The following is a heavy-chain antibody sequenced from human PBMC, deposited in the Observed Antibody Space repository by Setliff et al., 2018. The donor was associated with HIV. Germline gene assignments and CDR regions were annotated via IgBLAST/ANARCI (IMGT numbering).Heavy chain of an antibody. D-gene: IGHD6-13*01. CDR3: ARDFSGQQLVGGWFDP. CDR1: GYTFTGYY. V-gene: IGHV1-2*02. Sequence: ASVKVSCKAFGYTFTGYYMHWVRQAPGQGLEWMGWINPKSGATNYTQNFQGRVTMSRDTSISTAYMELSRLKSDDTAVYYCARDFSGQQLVGGWFDPWGQGTLVTVSS. J-gene: IGHJ5*02. CDR2: INPKSGAT.